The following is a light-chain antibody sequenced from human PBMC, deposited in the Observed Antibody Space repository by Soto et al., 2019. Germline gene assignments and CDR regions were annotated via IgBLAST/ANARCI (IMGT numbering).Light chain of an antibody. CDR3: QQYYNWPLT. J-gene: IGKJ4*01. CDR1: ETVATN. CDR2: GAS. Sequence: EVVMTQSPATLSVSPGERATLSCRASETVATNLAWYQQKPGQAPRLLISGASTRAAGISDRFRGSGSGTEFTLTISSLRSEDFAVYYCQQYYNWPLTFGGGTKVDIK. V-gene: IGKV3-15*01.